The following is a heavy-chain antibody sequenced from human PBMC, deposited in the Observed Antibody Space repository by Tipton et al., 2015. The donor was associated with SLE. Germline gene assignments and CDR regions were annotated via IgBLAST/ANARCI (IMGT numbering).Heavy chain of an antibody. D-gene: IGHD3-10*02. V-gene: IGHV1-18*01. J-gene: IGHJ4*02. CDR3: ARDNDREVTVGY. CDR1: GYPFTNYD. CDR2: ISASNGNT. Sequence: QSGAEVKKPGASVKVSCRTSGYPFTNYDINWVRQAPGQGLEWMGWISASNGNTHYAQHLRGRFTMTTDTSTNTAYMELMSLRSDDTAVYYCARDNDREVTVGYWGQVSLVTVSS.